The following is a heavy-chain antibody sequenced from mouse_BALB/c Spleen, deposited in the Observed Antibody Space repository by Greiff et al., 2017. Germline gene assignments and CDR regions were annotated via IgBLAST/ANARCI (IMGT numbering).Heavy chain of an antibody. CDR2: IDPYNGGT. D-gene: IGHD1-2*01. CDR1: GYAFTSYN. Sequence: VHVKQSGPELVKPGASVKVSCKASGYAFTSYNMYWVKQSHGKSLEWIGYIDPYNGGTSYNQKFKGKATLTVDKSSSTAYMHLNSLTSEDSAVYYCARSGHYYGYWFAYWGQGTLVTVSA. V-gene: IGHV1S135*01. J-gene: IGHJ3*01. CDR3: ARSGHYYGYWFAY.